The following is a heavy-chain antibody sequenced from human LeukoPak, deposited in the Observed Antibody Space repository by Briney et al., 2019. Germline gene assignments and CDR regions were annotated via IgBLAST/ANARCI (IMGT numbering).Heavy chain of an antibody. CDR1: GGTFTNYA. V-gene: IGHV1-18*01. J-gene: IGHJ6*02. CDR3: ARMSIAARPGYYGMDV. CDR2: ISAYNGNT. D-gene: IGHD6-6*01. Sequence: ASVKVSCKASGGTFTNYAINWVRQAPGQGLEWMGWISAYNGNTNYAQKLQGRVTMTTDTSTSTAYMELRSLRSDDTAVYYCARMSIAARPGYYGMDVWGQGTTVTVSS.